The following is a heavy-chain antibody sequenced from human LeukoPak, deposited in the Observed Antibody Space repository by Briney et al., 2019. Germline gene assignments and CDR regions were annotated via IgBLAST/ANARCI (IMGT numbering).Heavy chain of an antibody. CDR3: ARDRYSGYDGFGAFDI. CDR1: GGPLTSYY. CDR2: IYYRGST. D-gene: IGHD5-12*01. Sequence: SETLSLTCAVSGGPLTSYYRRWIRQPPGKGLEWIGFIYYRGSTNYNPSLESRVTISVDTSKNRFSLKLSSVTAADTAVYYCARDRYSGYDGFGAFDIWGQGTMVTVSS. V-gene: IGHV4-59*01. J-gene: IGHJ3*02.